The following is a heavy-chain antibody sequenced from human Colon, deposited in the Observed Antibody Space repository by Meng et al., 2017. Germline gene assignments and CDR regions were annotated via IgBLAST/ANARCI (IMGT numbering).Heavy chain of an antibody. CDR3: AGASSGYYWFDP. CDR1: GGPFTNYY. J-gene: IGHJ5*02. D-gene: IGHD3-22*01. V-gene: IGHV4-59*01. CDR2: VYYSGTT. Sequence: SETLSLTCTVSGGPFTNYYWTWIRQSPGRGLEWIGYVYYSGTTKYNPSLKSRVTISVDTSKNQFSLKLSSVTAADTAIYYCAGASSGYYWFDPWGQGTLVTVSS.